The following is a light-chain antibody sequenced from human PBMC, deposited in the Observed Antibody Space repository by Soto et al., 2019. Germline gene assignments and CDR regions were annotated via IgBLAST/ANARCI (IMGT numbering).Light chain of an antibody. J-gene: IGKJ1*01. CDR3: QQLWT. Sequence: DIQMTQSASTLSASVGDRVTITCRASQSISSWLAWYQQKPGKAPKLLIYKASSLESGVPSRFSGSGSGTEFTLTISSLQPDDFATYYCQQLWTFGQGTKVDIK. V-gene: IGKV1-5*03. CDR1: QSISSW. CDR2: KAS.